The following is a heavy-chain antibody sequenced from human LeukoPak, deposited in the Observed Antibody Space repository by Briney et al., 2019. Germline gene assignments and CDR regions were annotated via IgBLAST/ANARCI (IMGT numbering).Heavy chain of an antibody. CDR1: GFTVSSNY. D-gene: IGHD2-2*01. CDR3: ASSLGVVGSFDY. J-gene: IGHJ4*02. V-gene: IGHV3-53*01. Sequence: PGGSLRLSCAASGFTVSSNYTSWVRQAPGKGLEWVSVIYSGGSTYYADSVKGRFTISGDNSKNTLYLQMNSLRAEDTAVYYCASSLGVVGSFDYWGQGTLVTVSS. CDR2: IYSGGST.